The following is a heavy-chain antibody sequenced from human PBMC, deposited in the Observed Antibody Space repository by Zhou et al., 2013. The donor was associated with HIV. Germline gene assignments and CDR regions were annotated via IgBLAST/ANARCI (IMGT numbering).Heavy chain of an antibody. Sequence: QVQLVQSGAEVKKPGASVKVSCKASGYTFTGYYIHWMRQAPGQGLEWMGWINPNSGDTDYAQKFQGRVTMTRDTSIYTAYMELSRLTSDDTAVYYCSRDPNLGHYWGPGNPGPPSPQ. V-gene: IGHV1-2*02. CDR2: INPNSGDT. CDR3: SRDPNLGHY. CDR1: GYTFTGYY. D-gene: IGHD1-26*01. J-gene: IGHJ4*02.